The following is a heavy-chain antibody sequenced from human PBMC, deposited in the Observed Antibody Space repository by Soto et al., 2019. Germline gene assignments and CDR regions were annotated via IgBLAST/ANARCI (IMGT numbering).Heavy chain of an antibody. V-gene: IGHV1-18*01. CDR1: GYTFTSYG. CDR3: ARDPATKITGTKRWVWFDP. Sequence: QVQLVQSGAEVKKPGASVKVSCKASGYTFTSYGISWVRQAPGQGLEWMGWISAYNGNTNNAQKRQGRGTRTTDTAASTAYRGRRSLRSDDTAVYYWARDPATKITGTKRWVWFDPWGQGTLVTVSS. D-gene: IGHD1-7*01. CDR2: ISAYNGNT. J-gene: IGHJ5*02.